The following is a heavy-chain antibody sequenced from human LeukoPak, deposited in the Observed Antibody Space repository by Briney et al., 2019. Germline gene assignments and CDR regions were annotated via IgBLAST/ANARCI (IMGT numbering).Heavy chain of an antibody. V-gene: IGHV4-4*07. CDR1: GGSISSYY. J-gene: IGHJ4*02. CDR2: IYTSGNT. D-gene: IGHD5-18*01. CDR3: ARGSSGYSYGTFDC. Sequence: SETLSLTCTVSGGSISSYYWSWIRQPAGKGLEWIGHIYTSGNTNYNPSLKSRVTISVDTSKNQFSLKLSSVTAADTAVYYCARGSSGYSYGTFDCWGQGTLVTVSS.